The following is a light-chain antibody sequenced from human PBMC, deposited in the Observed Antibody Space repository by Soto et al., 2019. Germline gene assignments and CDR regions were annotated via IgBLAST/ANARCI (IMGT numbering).Light chain of an antibody. CDR1: QGINNW. J-gene: IGKJ2*01. Sequence: EIQMTQSPSSVSASVGYRVTITCWASQGINNWLAWYQQKPGKAPKLLIYDVSTLHSDVPSRFSGGVSGTEGTIIVSSLKNDDGAKYYCQQSHAYTYTFGQGTKVDIK. V-gene: IGKV1-12*01. CDR2: DVS. CDR3: QQSHAYTYT.